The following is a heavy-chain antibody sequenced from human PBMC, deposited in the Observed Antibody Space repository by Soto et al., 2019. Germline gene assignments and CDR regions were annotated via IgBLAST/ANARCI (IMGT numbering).Heavy chain of an antibody. CDR3: ARASGLYYFDY. J-gene: IGHJ4*02. D-gene: IGHD5-12*01. CDR2: IWYDGSNK. V-gene: IGHV3-33*01. Sequence: GGSLRLSCAASGFTFSSHGMHWVRQAPGKGLEWVAVIWYDGSNKYYADSVKGRFTISRDNSKNTLYLQMNSLRAEDTAVYYCARASGLYYFDYWGQGTLVTVSS. CDR1: GFTFSSHG.